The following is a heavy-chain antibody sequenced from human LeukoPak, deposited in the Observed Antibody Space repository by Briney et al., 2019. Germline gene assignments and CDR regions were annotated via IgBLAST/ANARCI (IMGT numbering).Heavy chain of an antibody. CDR3: ARGVHQNLVVVVAATALFDY. CDR1: GGTFNSYA. D-gene: IGHD2-15*01. CDR2: MNPNSGNT. J-gene: IGHJ4*02. V-gene: IGHV1-8*02. Sequence: ASVKVSCKASGGTFNSYAINWVRQATGQGLEWMGWMNPNSGNTGYAQKFQGRVTMTRNTSISTAYMELSSLRSEDTAVYYCARGVHQNLVVVVAATALFDYWGQGTLVTVSS.